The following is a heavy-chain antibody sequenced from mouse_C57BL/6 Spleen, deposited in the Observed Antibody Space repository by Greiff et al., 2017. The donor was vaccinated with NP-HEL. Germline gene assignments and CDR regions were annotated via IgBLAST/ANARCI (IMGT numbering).Heavy chain of an antibody. J-gene: IGHJ2*01. Sequence: EVMLVESGGGLVKPGGSLKLSCAASGFTFSSYAMSWVRQTPEKRLEWVATISDGGSYTYYPDNVKGRFTISRDNAKNNLYLQMSHLKSEDTAMYYCARDSNYVDYWGQGTTLTVSS. CDR2: ISDGGSYT. V-gene: IGHV5-4*01. CDR3: ARDSNYVDY. CDR1: GFTFSSYA. D-gene: IGHD1-1*01.